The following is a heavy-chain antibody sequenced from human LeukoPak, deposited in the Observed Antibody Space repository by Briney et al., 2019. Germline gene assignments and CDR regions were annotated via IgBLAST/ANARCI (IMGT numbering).Heavy chain of an antibody. J-gene: IGHJ6*03. CDR2: ISAGGGST. V-gene: IGHV3-23*01. Sequence: GGTLRLSCAASGFTFSTYGMSWVRQAPGKGLEWVSAISAGGGSTYYADSVKGRFTISRDNSKNTLYLQMNSLRAEDTAVYYCAREDGDGYYMDVWGKGTTVTVSS. CDR3: AREDGDGYYMDV. CDR1: GFTFSTYG.